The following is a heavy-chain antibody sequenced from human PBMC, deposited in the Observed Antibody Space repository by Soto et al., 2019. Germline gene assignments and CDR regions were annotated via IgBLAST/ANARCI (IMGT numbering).Heavy chain of an antibody. V-gene: IGHV3-30-3*01. J-gene: IGHJ4*02. CDR1: GFTFSSYA. CDR2: ISKDGNSK. Sequence: GGSLSLSCAASGFTFSSYAIHWFRQAPGKGLEWVTIISKDGNSKHYADSVKGRFTISRDNSKNTLFLQMNSLRAEDTAVYYCARDPQGSYCYIDYWGQGTPVTVSS. CDR3: ARDPQGSYCYIDY. D-gene: IGHD3-10*01.